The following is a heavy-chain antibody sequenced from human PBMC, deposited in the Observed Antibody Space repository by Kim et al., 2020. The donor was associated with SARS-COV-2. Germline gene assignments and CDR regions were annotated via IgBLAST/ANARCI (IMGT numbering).Heavy chain of an antibody. CDR3: AKEGAERITIFGVVIIQYYMDV. J-gene: IGHJ6*03. CDR1: GFTFSSYA. D-gene: IGHD3-3*01. Sequence: GGSLRLSCAASGFTFSSYAMSWVRQAPGKGLEWVSAISGSGGSTYYADSVKGRFTISRDNSKNTLYLQMNSLRAEDTAVYYCAKEGAERITIFGVVIIQYYMDVWGKGTTVTVSS. V-gene: IGHV3-23*01. CDR2: ISGSGGST.